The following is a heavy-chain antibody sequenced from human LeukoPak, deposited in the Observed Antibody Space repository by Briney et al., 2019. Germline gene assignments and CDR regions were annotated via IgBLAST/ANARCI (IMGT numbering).Heavy chain of an antibody. V-gene: IGHV3-9*01. CDR3: ASGVNYDYVWGSYRPLDY. J-gene: IGHJ4*02. D-gene: IGHD3-16*02. Sequence: GRSLRLSCAASGFTFDDYAMHWVRQAPGKGLEWVSGISWNSGSIGYADSVKGRFTISRDNSKNTLYLQMNSLRAEDTAVYYCASGVNYDYVWGSYRPLDYWGQGTLVTVSS. CDR1: GFTFDDYA. CDR2: ISWNSGSI.